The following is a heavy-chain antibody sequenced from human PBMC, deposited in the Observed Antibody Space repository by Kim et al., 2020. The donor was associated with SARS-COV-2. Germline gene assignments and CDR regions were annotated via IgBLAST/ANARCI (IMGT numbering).Heavy chain of an antibody. CDR1: GFTVSSNY. CDR2: IYSGGST. D-gene: IGHD2-15*01. Sequence: GSLRLSCAASGFTVSSNYMSWVRQAPGKGLEWVSVIYSGGSTYYADSVKGRLTISRDNSKNTLYLQMNSLRAEDTAVYYCARDRYCSGGSCSNYYGMDVWGQGTTVTVSS. J-gene: IGHJ6*02. V-gene: IGHV3-66*01. CDR3: ARDRYCSGGSCSNYYGMDV.